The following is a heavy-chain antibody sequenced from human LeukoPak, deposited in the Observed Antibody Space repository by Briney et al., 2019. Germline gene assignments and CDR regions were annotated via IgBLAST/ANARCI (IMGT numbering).Heavy chain of an antibody. D-gene: IGHD3-22*01. CDR1: GGSISSYY. Sequence: PSETLSLTCTVSGGSISSYYWSWIRQPPGKGLEWFGYIYYSGSTNYNPSLKSRVTISVDTSKNQFSLKLSSVTAADTAVYYCARHVRYYDSSGYSSPFDYWGQGTLVTVSS. J-gene: IGHJ4*02. V-gene: IGHV4-59*08. CDR2: IYYSGST. CDR3: ARHVRYYDSSGYSSPFDY.